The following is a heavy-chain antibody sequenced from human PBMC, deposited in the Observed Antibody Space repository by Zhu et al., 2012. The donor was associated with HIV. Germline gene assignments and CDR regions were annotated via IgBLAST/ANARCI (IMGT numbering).Heavy chain of an antibody. V-gene: IGHV4-59*02. J-gene: IGHJ4*02. CDR3: AGLRVELAGWVDY. Sequence: QVQLQESGPGLVKPSETVSLTCTVSAGSVNSYYWNWIRQPPGKGLEWIGNIYYSGSTNFNSSLKRRVTISLDTSKNQFSLKLSSVTAADTAMYYCAGLRVELAGWVDYWGQGNPGHRLL. CDR2: IYYSGST. D-gene: IGHD1-26*01. CDR1: AGSVNSYY.